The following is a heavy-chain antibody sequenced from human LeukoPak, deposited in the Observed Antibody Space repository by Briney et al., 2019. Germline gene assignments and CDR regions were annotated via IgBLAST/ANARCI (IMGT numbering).Heavy chain of an antibody. Sequence: SETLSLTCTVSGYSISSGYYWGWIRQPPGKGLEWIGSIYHSGSTYYNPSLKSRVTISVDTSKNQFSLKLSSVTAADTAVYYCARPHYYDSSGYWAYWGQGTLVTVSS. CDR3: ARPHYYDSSGYWAY. D-gene: IGHD3-22*01. J-gene: IGHJ4*02. CDR1: GYSISSGYY. V-gene: IGHV4-38-2*02. CDR2: IYHSGST.